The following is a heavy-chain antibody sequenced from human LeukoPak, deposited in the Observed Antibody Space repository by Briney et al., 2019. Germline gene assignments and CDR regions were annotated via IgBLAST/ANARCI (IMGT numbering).Heavy chain of an antibody. Sequence: ASVKVSCKASGYTFTCYYMHWVRQAPGQGLEWMGRINPNSGGTNYAQKFQGRATMTRDTSISTAYMELSRLRSDDTAVYYCARDLRYGSGSPRFDPWGQGTLVTVSS. CDR1: GYTFTCYY. D-gene: IGHD3-10*01. CDR3: ARDLRYGSGSPRFDP. J-gene: IGHJ5*02. CDR2: INPNSGGT. V-gene: IGHV1-2*06.